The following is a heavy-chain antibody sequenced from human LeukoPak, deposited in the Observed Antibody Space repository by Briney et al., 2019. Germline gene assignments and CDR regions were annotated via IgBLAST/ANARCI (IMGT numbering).Heavy chain of an antibody. D-gene: IGHD6-19*01. Sequence: ASVKVSCKASGGTFSSYAISWVRNAPGQGLEWMGGIFPIFGTANYAQKFQGRVTITSDKSTSTAYMELSSLRSEDTAVYYCARSLRSSGWAPAEYWGQGTLVTVSS. CDR1: GGTFSSYA. V-gene: IGHV1-69*06. J-gene: IGHJ4*02. CDR3: ARSLRSSGWAPAEY. CDR2: IFPIFGTA.